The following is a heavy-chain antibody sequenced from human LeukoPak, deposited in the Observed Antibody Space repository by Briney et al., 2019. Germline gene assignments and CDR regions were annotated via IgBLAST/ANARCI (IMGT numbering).Heavy chain of an antibody. J-gene: IGHJ6*04. V-gene: IGHV3-30-3*01. CDR1: GFTFSSYA. CDR3: ARAEAIFGVAAVDV. Sequence: QTGGSLRLSCAASGFTFSSYAMHWVRQAPGKGLEWVAVISYDGSNKYYADSVKGRFTISRDNSKNTLYLQMNSLRAEDTAVYYCARAEAIFGVAAVDVWGKGTTVTVSS. D-gene: IGHD3-3*01. CDR2: ISYDGSNK.